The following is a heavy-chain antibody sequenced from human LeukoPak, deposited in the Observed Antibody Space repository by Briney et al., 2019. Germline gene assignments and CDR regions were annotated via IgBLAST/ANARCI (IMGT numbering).Heavy chain of an antibody. CDR3: ARTVSGYYFNA. CDR1: GGSINSYY. V-gene: IGHV4-59*01. D-gene: IGHD5-12*01. CDR2: VAYSGST. Sequence: PSETLSLTCTVSGGSINSYYWGWIRQPPGKGLEWIGYVAYSGSTNYNPSLKSRVTISLDTSKNQFSLKLSSVTAADTAVYYCARTVSGYYFNAWGPGTLVTVSS. J-gene: IGHJ5*02.